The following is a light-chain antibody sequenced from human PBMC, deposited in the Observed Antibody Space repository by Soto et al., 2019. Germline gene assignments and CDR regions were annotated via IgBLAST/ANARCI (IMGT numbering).Light chain of an antibody. Sequence: EIVLTQSPATLSSFPGDRVTPSCRASQYINTRLAWYQHRPGQSPRLLIYQTSLRAAGIPARFSASGSGTDFTLTISDVQPEDFALYYCNQRQSCPRTLGQGAEVYIK. V-gene: IGKV3-11*01. J-gene: IGKJ1*01. CDR3: NQRQSCPRT. CDR2: QTS. CDR1: QYINTR.